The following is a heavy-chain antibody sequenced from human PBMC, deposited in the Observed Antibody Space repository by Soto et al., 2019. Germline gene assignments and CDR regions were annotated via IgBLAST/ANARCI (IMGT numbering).Heavy chain of an antibody. CDR1: GGSISSSSYY. D-gene: IGHD6-19*01. J-gene: IGHJ6*02. V-gene: IGHV4-39*01. CDR3: ARRGSSGWYSLSGYYYGMDV. CDR2: IYYSGST. Sequence: SETLSLTCTVSGGSISSSSYYWGWIRQPPGKGLEWIGSIYYSGSTYYNPSLKSRVTISVDTSKNQFSLKLSSVTAADTAVYYCARRGSSGWYSLSGYYYGMDVWGQGTTVTVSS.